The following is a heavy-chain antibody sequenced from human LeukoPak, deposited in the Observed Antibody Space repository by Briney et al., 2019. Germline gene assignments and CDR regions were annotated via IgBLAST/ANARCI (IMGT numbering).Heavy chain of an antibody. CDR2: ISSSSSYI. CDR3: ARDYYDSSGYLGY. J-gene: IGHJ4*02. Sequence: PGGSLRLSCAASGFTFSSYSMNWVRQAPGKGLEWVSSISSSSSYIYYADSVKARFTISRDNAKNSLYLQMNSLRAEDTAVYYCARDYYDSSGYLGYWGQGTLVTVSS. D-gene: IGHD3-22*01. V-gene: IGHV3-21*01. CDR1: GFTFSSYS.